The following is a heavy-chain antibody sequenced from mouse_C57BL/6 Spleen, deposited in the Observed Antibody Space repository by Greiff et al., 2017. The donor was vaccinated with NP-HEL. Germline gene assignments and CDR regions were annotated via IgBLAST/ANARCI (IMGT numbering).Heavy chain of an antibody. Sequence: QVQLQQPGAELVRPGSSVKLSCKASGYTFTSYWMHWVKQRPIQGLEWIGNIDPSDSETHYNQKFKDKATLTVDKSSSTAYMQLSSLTSEDSAVYYCAFYYGNYGYYAMDYWGKGTSVTVSS. CDR2: IDPSDSET. V-gene: IGHV1-52*01. CDR3: AFYYGNYGYYAMDY. CDR1: GYTFTSYW. J-gene: IGHJ4*01. D-gene: IGHD2-1*01.